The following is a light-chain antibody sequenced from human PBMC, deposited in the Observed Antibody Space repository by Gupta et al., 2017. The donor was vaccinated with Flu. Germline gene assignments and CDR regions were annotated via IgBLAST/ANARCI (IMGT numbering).Light chain of an antibody. V-gene: IGKV1-39*01. Sequence: IQMTQSPSSLSASVGDRVTITCRASQSISSYLNWYQQKPGKAPKLLIYAASSLQSGVPSRFSGSGSGTDFTLTISSLQPEDFATYYGQQSYSTPRTFGQETKVEIK. J-gene: IGKJ1*01. CDR1: QSISSY. CDR3: QQSYSTPRT. CDR2: AAS.